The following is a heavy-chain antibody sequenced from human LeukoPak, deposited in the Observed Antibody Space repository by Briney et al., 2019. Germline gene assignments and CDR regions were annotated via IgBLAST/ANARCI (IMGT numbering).Heavy chain of an antibody. J-gene: IGHJ6*04. CDR3: AELGITMIGGV. CDR1: GFTFSSYS. D-gene: IGHD3-10*02. V-gene: IGHV3-21*01. Sequence: GGSLRLSCAASGFTFSSYSMNWVRQAPGKGLEWVSSITGSSSDIYYADSVKGRITISRDNAKNSLYLQMNSLRAEDTAVYYCAELGITMIGGVWGKGTTVTISS. CDR2: ITGSSSDI.